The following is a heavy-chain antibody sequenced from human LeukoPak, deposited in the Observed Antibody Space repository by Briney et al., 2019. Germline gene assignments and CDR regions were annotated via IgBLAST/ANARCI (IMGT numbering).Heavy chain of an antibody. Sequence: PGGSLRLSCAVSGSTFSGFWMSWSRQAPGKGLEWVASINSDGSEGYYADVVKGRFTISRDNAKNSLYLQINSLRAEDTAVYYCAKGGLRFLEWFTNWFDPWGQGTLVTVSS. CDR1: GSTFSGFW. CDR3: AKGGLRFLEWFTNWFDP. D-gene: IGHD3-3*01. J-gene: IGHJ5*02. V-gene: IGHV3-7*03. CDR2: INSDGSEG.